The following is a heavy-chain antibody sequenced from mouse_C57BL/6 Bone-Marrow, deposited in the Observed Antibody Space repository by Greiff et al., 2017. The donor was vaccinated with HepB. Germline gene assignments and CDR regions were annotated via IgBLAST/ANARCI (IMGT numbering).Heavy chain of an antibody. CDR3: ARRYYGSSSYWYFDV. Sequence: VQLQQSGPELVKPGASVKIPCKASGYTFTDYNMDWVKQSHGKSLEWIGDINPNNGGTIYNQKFKGKATLTVDKSSSTAYMELRSLTSEDTAVYYCARRYYGSSSYWYFDVCGTGTTVTVSS. V-gene: IGHV1-18*01. D-gene: IGHD1-1*01. CDR1: GYTFTDYN. CDR2: INPNNGGT. J-gene: IGHJ1*03.